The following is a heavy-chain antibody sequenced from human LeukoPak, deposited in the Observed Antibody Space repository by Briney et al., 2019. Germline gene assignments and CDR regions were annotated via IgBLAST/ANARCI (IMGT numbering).Heavy chain of an antibody. CDR2: ISGSGGST. V-gene: IGHV3-23*01. J-gene: IGHJ6*02. D-gene: IGHD3-3*01. CDR3: ARGRVTIFGVVTGMDV. Sequence: PGGSLRLSCAASGFTFSSYAMSWVRQAPGKGLEWVSAISGSGGSTYYADSVKGRFTISRDNSKNTLYLQMNSLRAEDTAVYYCARGRVTIFGVVTGMDVWGQGTTVTVSS. CDR1: GFTFSSYA.